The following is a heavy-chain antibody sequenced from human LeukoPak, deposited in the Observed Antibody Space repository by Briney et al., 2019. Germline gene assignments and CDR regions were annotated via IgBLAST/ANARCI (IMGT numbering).Heavy chain of an antibody. V-gene: IGHV3-74*01. CDR1: GFTFSSYW. D-gene: IGHD6-13*01. CDR2: INTDGSST. J-gene: IGHJ6*03. Sequence: GGSLRLSCAASGFTFSSYWMHWVRQAPGKGLVWVSRINTDGSSTSYADSVKGRFTISRDNAKNTLYLQMNSLRAEDTAVYYCAREPIAAVRRYYYYMDVWGKGTTVTVSS. CDR3: AREPIAAVRRYYYYMDV.